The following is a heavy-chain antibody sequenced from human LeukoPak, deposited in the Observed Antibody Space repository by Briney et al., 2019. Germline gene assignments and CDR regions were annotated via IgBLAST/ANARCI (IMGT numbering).Heavy chain of an antibody. V-gene: IGHV3-23*01. CDR1: GFTFSSYS. D-gene: IGHD6-19*01. CDR2: ISGSGGST. CDR3: AKGVPGSGWYSGFDAFDI. J-gene: IGHJ3*02. Sequence: PGGSLRLSCAASGFTFSSYSMNWVRQAPGKGLEWVSAISGSGGSTYYADSVKGRFTISRDNSKNTLYLQMNSLRVEDTALYYCAKGVPGSGWYSGFDAFDIWGLGTMVTVSS.